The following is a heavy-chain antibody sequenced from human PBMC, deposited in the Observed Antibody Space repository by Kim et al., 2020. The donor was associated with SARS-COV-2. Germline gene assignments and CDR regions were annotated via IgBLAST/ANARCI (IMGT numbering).Heavy chain of an antibody. D-gene: IGHD3-9*01. CDR3: ATEQIVPYYDILTGYYTGPFDY. J-gene: IGHJ4*02. V-gene: IGHV1-24*01. CDR2: FDPEDGET. Sequence: ASVKVSCKVSGYTLTELSMHWVRQAPGKGLEWMGGFDPEDGETIYAQKFQGRVTMTEDTSTDTAYMELSSLRSEDTAVYYCATEQIVPYYDILTGYYTGPFDYWGQGTLVTVSS. CDR1: GYTLTELS.